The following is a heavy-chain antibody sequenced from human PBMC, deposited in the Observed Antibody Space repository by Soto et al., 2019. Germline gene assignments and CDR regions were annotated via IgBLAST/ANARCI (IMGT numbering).Heavy chain of an antibody. J-gene: IGHJ4*02. CDR2: INPNSGGT. CDR3: AKDHGSGRYEDFDY. D-gene: IGHD6-19*01. Sequence: QVQLVQSGAEAKKPGASVKVSCKASGYTFIAYHIHWLRQAPGQGLEWMGWINPNSGGTNYAQEFQDRVTMTRDTSSSTAYMELSSLTSDDTAMYYCAKDHGSGRYEDFDYWGQGTLVTVSP. V-gene: IGHV1-2*02. CDR1: GYTFIAYH.